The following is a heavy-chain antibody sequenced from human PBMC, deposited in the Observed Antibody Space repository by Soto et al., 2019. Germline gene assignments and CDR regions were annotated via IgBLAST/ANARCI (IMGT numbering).Heavy chain of an antibody. CDR3: ARDRDYYHSSGYYWYYYGMDV. CDR1: GGSVSSGSYY. D-gene: IGHD3-22*01. Sequence: SETLSLTCTVSGGSVSSGSYYWSWIRQPPGKGLEWIGYIYYSGSTNYNPSLKSRVTISVDTSKNQFSLKLSSVTAADTAVYYCARDRDYYHSSGYYWYYYGMDVWGQGTTVTVSS. CDR2: IYYSGST. V-gene: IGHV4-61*01. J-gene: IGHJ6*02.